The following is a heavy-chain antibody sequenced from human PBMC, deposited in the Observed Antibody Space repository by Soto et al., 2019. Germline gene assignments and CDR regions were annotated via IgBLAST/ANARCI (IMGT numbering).Heavy chain of an antibody. V-gene: IGHV1-69*01. CDR1: GGNFNDYA. D-gene: IGHD2-8*01. CDR3: GRYCTITKCQGGYYLDY. CDR2: IILPLGTP. J-gene: IGHJ4*02. Sequence: QVQLVQSGAEVKKPGSSVKLSCRASGGNFNDYAFSWVRQAPGQGLQWLGGIILPLGTPHYAQIFQGRVTITADGSTSTVYMELGSLRLDDTAVYYCGRYCTITKCQGGYYLDYWGQGTPVTVSS.